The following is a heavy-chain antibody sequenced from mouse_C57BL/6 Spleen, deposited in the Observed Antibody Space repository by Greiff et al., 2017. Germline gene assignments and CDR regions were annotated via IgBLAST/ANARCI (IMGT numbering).Heavy chain of an antibody. J-gene: IGHJ4*01. V-gene: IGHV5-6*01. Sequence: EVQVVESGGDLVKPGGSLKLSCAASGFTFSSYGMSWVRQTPDKRLGWVATISSGGSYTYYPDSVKGRFTISRDNAKNTLYLQMSSLKSEDTAMYYCARHDDYDGDYYAMDYWGQGTSVTVSS. CDR1: GFTFSSYG. CDR2: ISSGGSYT. CDR3: ARHDDYDGDYYAMDY. D-gene: IGHD2-4*01.